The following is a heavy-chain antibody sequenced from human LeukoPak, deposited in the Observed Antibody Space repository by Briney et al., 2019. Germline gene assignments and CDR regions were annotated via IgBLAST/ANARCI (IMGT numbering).Heavy chain of an antibody. CDR2: ISSSSSYI. CDR1: GFTFDDYA. V-gene: IGHV3-21*01. Sequence: PGRSLRLSCAASGFTFDDYAMHWVRQAPGKGLEWVSSISSSSSYIYYADSVKGRFTISRDNAKNSLYLQMNSLRAEDTAVYYCARDYLVRGDPGAFDIWGQGTMVTVSS. CDR3: ARDYLVRGDPGAFDI. J-gene: IGHJ3*02. D-gene: IGHD3-10*01.